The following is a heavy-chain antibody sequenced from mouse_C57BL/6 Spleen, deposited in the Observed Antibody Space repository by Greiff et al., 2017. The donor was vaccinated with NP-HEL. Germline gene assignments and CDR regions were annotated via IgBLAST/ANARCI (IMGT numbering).Heavy chain of an antibody. CDR2: IDPENGDT. J-gene: IGHJ3*01. CDR1: GFNIKDDY. CDR3: TGTLDWFAY. V-gene: IGHV14-4*01. D-gene: IGHD2-14*01. Sequence: EVQLQQSGAELVRPGASVKLSCTASGFNIKDDYMHWVKQRPEQGLEWIGWIDPENGDTEYASKFQGKATITADTSSNTAYLQLSILTSEDTAVYYCTGTLDWFAYWGQGTLVTVSA.